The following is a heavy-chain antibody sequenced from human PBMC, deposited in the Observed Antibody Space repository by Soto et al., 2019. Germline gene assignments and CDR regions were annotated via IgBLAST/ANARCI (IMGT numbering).Heavy chain of an antibody. CDR3: AREGFCSGGSCYGIFDS. Sequence: GGSLRLSCAASGFTLSDHYMDWVRQAPGKGLEWVGRIKNKDNSYSTESAASVRSRFTIARDDSKNSLYLLMNSLKSEDTAVYFCAREGFCSGGSCYGIFDSWGQGTLVTVTS. CDR2: IKNKDNSYST. CDR1: GFTLSDHY. J-gene: IGHJ4*02. V-gene: IGHV3-72*01. D-gene: IGHD2-15*01.